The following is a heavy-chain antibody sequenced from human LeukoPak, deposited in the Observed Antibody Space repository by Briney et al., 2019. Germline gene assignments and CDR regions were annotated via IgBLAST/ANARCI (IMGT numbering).Heavy chain of an antibody. CDR2: IKQDGTEK. D-gene: IGHD4-17*01. J-gene: IGHJ3*02. Sequence: PGESLRLSCAASGFTFTTYWMSWVRQAPGKGLEWVANIKQDGTEKYYVDSVKGRFTISRDNTKNSLYLQMNSLRAEDTAVYYCARSDYGDTGAFDIWGQGTMVTVSS. CDR1: GFTFTTYW. CDR3: ARSDYGDTGAFDI. V-gene: IGHV3-7*01.